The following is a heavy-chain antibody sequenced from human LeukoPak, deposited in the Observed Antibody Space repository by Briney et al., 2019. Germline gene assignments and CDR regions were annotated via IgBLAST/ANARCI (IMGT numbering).Heavy chain of an antibody. CDR1: GFAFSNYW. Sequence: GGSLRLSCAASGFAFSNYWMHWVRQAPGKGLEWVSRINERATIISYADSVKGRFTISRENARNTLYLQMNSLTAEDTAVYYCVRDLILVWTPGDDFDHWGQGTLVTVSS. V-gene: IGHV3-74*01. CDR2: INERATII. J-gene: IGHJ4*02. CDR3: VRDLILVWTPGDDFDH. D-gene: IGHD3-16*01.